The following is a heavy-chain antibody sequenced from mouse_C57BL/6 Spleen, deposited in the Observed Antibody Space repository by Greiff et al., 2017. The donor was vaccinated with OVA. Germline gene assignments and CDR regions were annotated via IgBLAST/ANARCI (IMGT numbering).Heavy chain of an antibody. V-gene: IGHV5-4*01. CDR2: ISDGGSYT. Sequence: EVMLVESGGGLVKPGGSLKLSCAASGFTFSSYAMSWVRQTPEKRLEWVATISDGGSYTYYPDNVKGRFTISRANAKNNLYLQMSHLKSEDTAMYYSARELRRGDFDYWGQGTTLTVSS. J-gene: IGHJ2*01. CDR3: ARELRRGDFDY. CDR1: GFTFSSYA.